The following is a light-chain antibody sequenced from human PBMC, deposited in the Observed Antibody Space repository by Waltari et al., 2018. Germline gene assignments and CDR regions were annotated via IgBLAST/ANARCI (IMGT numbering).Light chain of an antibody. CDR1: SPNIGSNT. CDR2: SNN. V-gene: IGLV1-44*01. CDR3: AAWDDSLNAHYV. Sequence: QSVLTQPPSASGTPGQRVTTSCSGSSPNIGSNTVNWYHQPPGTAPKLLIYSNNQRPSGVPDRFSGSKSGTSASLAISGLQSEDEADYYCAAWDDSLNAHYVFGTGTKVTVL. J-gene: IGLJ1*01.